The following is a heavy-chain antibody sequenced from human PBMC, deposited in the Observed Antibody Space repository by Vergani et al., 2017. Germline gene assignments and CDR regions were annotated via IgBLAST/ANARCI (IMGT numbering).Heavy chain of an antibody. D-gene: IGHD4-11*01. CDR2: INHSGST. CDR3: AGEYSNYVGP. J-gene: IGHJ5*02. V-gene: IGHV4-34*01. Sequence: QVQLQQWGAGLLKPSETLSLTCAVHGGSFSGYYWSWIRQPPGKGLEWIGEINHSGSTNYNPSLKSRVTISVDTSKNQFSLKLSSVTAADTAVYYCAGEYSNYVGPWGQGTLVTVSS. CDR1: GGSFSGYY.